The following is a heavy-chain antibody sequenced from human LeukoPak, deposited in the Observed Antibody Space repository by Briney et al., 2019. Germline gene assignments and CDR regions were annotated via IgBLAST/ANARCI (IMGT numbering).Heavy chain of an antibody. D-gene: IGHD3-9*01. J-gene: IGHJ4*02. V-gene: IGHV4-34*01. CDR2: ISHTEGT. Sequence: KPSETLSLTCGVFGVSINDYYWSWIRQSPGKGLEWIGEISHTEGTRYNPSLESRVTMSVGTSENQLSLKLIFVPAADTAVYFCARIRCGHSGSVCYNHWGLGTLVTVSS. CDR3: ARIRCGHSGSVCYNH. CDR1: GVSINDYY.